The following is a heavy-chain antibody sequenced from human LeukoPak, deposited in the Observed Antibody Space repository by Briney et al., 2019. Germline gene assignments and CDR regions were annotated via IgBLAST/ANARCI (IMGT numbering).Heavy chain of an antibody. Sequence: ASVKVSCKASGYTFTSYAMHWVRQAPGQRLEWMGWINAGNGNTKYSQEFQGRVTITRDTSASTAYMELSSLRSEDMAVYYCAREVEVVVVPAANHPYYYYYYMDVWGKGTTVTVSS. V-gene: IGHV1-3*03. CDR3: AREVEVVVVPAANHPYYYYYYMDV. CDR2: INAGNGNT. CDR1: GYTFTSYA. J-gene: IGHJ6*03. D-gene: IGHD2-2*01.